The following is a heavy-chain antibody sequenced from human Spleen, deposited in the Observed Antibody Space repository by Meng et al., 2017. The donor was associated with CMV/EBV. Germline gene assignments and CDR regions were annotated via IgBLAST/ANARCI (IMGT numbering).Heavy chain of an antibody. CDR3: ARGGRRDYYGMDV. CDR2: IKQDGSEK. J-gene: IGHJ6*02. CDR1: GFMFSTYW. V-gene: IGHV3-7*01. Sequence: GESLKISCAGSGFMFSTYWMNWVRQAPGKGLEWVAKIKQDGSEKYYVDSVKGRFTISRDNAKNTLYLQMNSLRAEDTAVYYCARGGRRDYYGMDVWGQGTTVTVSS.